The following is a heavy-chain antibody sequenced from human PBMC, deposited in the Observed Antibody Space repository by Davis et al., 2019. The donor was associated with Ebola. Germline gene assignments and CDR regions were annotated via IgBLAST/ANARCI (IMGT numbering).Heavy chain of an antibody. V-gene: IGHV3-30-3*01. CDR2: ISYDGSNK. J-gene: IGHJ4*02. Sequence: GGSLRLSCAASGFSFSSYDIHWVRQAPGKGLEWVAFISYDGSNKYYADSVKGRFTISRDTSKNTLYLQMNSLRAEDTAVYYCARQTSLDYWGQGTLVTVSS. CDR1: GFSFSSYD. CDR3: ARQTSLDY.